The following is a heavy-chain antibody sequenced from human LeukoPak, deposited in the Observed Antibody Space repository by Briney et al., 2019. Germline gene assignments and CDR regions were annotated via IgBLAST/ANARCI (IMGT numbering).Heavy chain of an antibody. D-gene: IGHD6-19*01. CDR3: ATIKKGLAVAGPFDY. CDR1: GFTFSDYY. Sequence: GGXLRLSCAASGFTFSDYYMSWIRQAPGKGLEGVSYISSSGSTIYYADSVKGRFTISRDNAKNSLYLQMNSLRAEDTAVYYCATIKKGLAVAGPFDYWGQGTLVTVSS. V-gene: IGHV3-11*04. CDR2: ISSSGSTI. J-gene: IGHJ4*02.